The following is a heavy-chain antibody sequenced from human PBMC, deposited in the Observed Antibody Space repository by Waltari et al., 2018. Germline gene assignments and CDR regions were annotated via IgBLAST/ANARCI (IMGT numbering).Heavy chain of an antibody. CDR2: IIPILGIA. D-gene: IGHD4-17*01. CDR1: GGTFSSFT. CDR3: ASTVTNESDY. V-gene: IGHV1-69*02. Sequence: QVQLVQSGAEVKKPGSSVTVSCKASGGTFSSFTISWVRQAPGQGLEWMGRIIPILGIANDAQKFQGRVTITADKSTSTAYMELSSLRSEDTAVYYCASTVTNESDYWGQGTLVTVSS. J-gene: IGHJ4*02.